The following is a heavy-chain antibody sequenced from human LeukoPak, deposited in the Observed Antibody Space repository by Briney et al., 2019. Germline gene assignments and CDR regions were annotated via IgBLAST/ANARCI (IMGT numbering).Heavy chain of an antibody. J-gene: IGHJ4*02. CDR3: ARQETVDTAMVTY. CDR1: GGSISNYY. Sequence: SETLSLTCTVSGGSISNYYWSWIRQPPGKGLEYIGYIYYSGSTNYDPSLKSRVTISVDTSKQQFSLNLRSVTAADTAVYYCARQETVDTAMVTYWGQGTLVTVSS. V-gene: IGHV4-59*08. CDR2: IYYSGST. D-gene: IGHD5-18*01.